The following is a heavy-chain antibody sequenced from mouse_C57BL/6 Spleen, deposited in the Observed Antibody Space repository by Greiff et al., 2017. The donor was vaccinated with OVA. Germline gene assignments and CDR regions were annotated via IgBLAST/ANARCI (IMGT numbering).Heavy chain of an antibody. CDR1: GFTFSSYA. D-gene: IGHD1-1*01. J-gene: IGHJ4*01. V-gene: IGHV5-9-1*02. Sequence: EVQLVESGAGLVKPGGSLKLSCAASGFTFSSYAMSWVRQTPEKRLEWVAYISRGGGYIYYADTVKGRVTITTNNASNTLYLQMSSLKSEDTAMYYCTRDYYGSSYYAMDYWGQGTSVTVSS. CDR2: ISRGGGYI. CDR3: TRDYYGSSYYAMDY.